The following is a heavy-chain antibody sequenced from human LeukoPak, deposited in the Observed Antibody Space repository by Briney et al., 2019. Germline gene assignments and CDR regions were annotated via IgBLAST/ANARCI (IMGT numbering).Heavy chain of an antibody. CDR1: GFTFSSYA. J-gene: IGHJ5*02. CDR2: ISGSGGST. V-gene: IGHV3-23*01. Sequence: GGSLRLSCAASGFTFSSYAMSWIRQAPGKGLEWFSAISGSGGSTYYADSVKGRFTISRDNSKNTLYLQMNSLKTEDTAVYYCTTVPRGTEWFDPWGQGTLVTVSS. CDR3: TTVPRGTEWFDP.